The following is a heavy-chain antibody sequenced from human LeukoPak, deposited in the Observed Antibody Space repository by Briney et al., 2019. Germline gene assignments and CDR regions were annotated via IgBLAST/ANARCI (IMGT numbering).Heavy chain of an antibody. CDR3: ARWGSTSCYDY. J-gene: IGHJ4*02. V-gene: IGHV3-64*02. CDR2: ISTNGGST. CDR1: GFTFSSYA. Sequence: GGSLRLSCAASGFTFSSYAMHWVRHAPGKALEYVSAISTNGGSTYYADSVKGRFTISRDNSKNTLYLQMGSVRAEDMAVYYCARWGSTSCYDYWGQGTLVTVSS. D-gene: IGHD2-2*01.